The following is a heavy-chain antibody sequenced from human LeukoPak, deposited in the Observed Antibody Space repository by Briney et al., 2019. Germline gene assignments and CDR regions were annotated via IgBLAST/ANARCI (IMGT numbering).Heavy chain of an antibody. CDR2: IRHDGSNK. V-gene: IGHV3-30*02. CDR1: GSTFSSYG. CDR3: AKDGGGWLRLGVSYYYYYMDV. Sequence: PGGSLRLSCAASGSTFSSYGMHWARQAPGKGLKWEALIRHDGSNKYYAESVKGRFTISRDNSKHTLYLQMNSLRAEDTAVYYCAKDGGGWLRLGVSYYYYYMDVWGKGTTVTVSS. D-gene: IGHD5-12*01. J-gene: IGHJ6*03.